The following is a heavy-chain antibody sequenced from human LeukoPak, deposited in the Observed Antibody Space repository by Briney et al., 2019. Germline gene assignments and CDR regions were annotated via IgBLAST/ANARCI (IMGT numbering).Heavy chain of an antibody. V-gene: IGHV3-23*01. J-gene: IGHJ4*02. CDR2: ISGRGGTT. CDR1: GFTFNNYA. D-gene: IGHD5-12*01. CDR3: AKDGDLAGYHADPEYYFDY. Sequence: PGGSLRLSCAASGFTFNNYAMSWVRQAPGKRLEWVSVISGRGGTTYYADSVKGRFTISRDNSKNTLYLQMNSLRAEDTAVYYCAKDGDLAGYHADPEYYFDYWGQGTLVTVSS.